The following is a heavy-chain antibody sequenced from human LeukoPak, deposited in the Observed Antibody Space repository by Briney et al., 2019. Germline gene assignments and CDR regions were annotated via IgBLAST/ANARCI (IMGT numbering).Heavy chain of an antibody. CDR3: ARAGGLPRDDAFDL. CDR2: VYYTGTT. D-gene: IGHD3-10*01. CDR1: GGSIGVYY. Sequence: SETLSLTCTVSGGSIGVYYWTWIRQPPGKGLKRIGYVYYTGTTTYNPSLKSRLTMSVDTSKSQFSLRLTSVTAADTAVYYCARAGGLPRDDAFDLWGQGKLVTVSS. V-gene: IGHV4-59*01. J-gene: IGHJ3*01.